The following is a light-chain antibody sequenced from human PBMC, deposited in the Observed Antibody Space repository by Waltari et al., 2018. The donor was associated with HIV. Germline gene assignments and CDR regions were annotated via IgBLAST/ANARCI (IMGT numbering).Light chain of an antibody. CDR3: QHSGNWPRS. V-gene: IGKV3-11*01. J-gene: IGKJ2*01. CDR1: QNINYY. CDR2: AAS. Sequence: VLTQSPATLSWSPGERATLSCRASQNINYYLAWYQQKHGQAPRLLIYAASSRATGIPARFSGSGYGTDFTLSIGSLEAEDSAVYYCQHSGNWPRSFGQGTKVEIK.